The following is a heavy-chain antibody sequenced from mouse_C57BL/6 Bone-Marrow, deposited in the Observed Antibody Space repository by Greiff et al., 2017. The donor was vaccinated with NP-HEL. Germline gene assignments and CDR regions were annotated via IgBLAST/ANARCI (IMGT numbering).Heavy chain of an antibody. J-gene: IGHJ4*01. CDR2: ISSGGSYT. CDR3: ATSIYDGYYSYAMDY. Sequence: EVQGVESGGDLVKPGGSLKLSCAASGFTFSSYGMSWVRQTPDKRLEWVATISSGGSYTYYPDSVKGRFTISRDNAKNTLYLQMSSLQSEDTAIYYCATSIYDGYYSYAMDYWGQGTSVTVSS. CDR1: GFTFSSYG. V-gene: IGHV5-6*01. D-gene: IGHD2-3*01.